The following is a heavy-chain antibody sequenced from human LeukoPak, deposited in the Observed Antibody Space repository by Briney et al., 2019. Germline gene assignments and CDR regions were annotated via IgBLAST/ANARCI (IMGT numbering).Heavy chain of an antibody. CDR3: AKRSAAGTVGYFDY. CDR1: RFTFSSYS. CDR2: ISWNSGTI. Sequence: GGSLRLSCAASRFTFSSYSMNWVRQAPGKGLEWVSGISWNSGTIYYADSVKGRFTISRDDAKNSLYLQMNSLRPEDTALYYCAKRSAAGTVGYFDYWGQGTLVTVSS. V-gene: IGHV3-9*01. J-gene: IGHJ4*02. D-gene: IGHD6-13*01.